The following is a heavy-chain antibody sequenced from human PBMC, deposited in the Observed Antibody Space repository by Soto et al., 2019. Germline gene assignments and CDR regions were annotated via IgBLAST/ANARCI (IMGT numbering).Heavy chain of an antibody. CDR3: AREDDYGYRYINYGLDV. V-gene: IGHV3-30*03. CDR2: ISFDGTKK. D-gene: IGHD4-17*01. Sequence: GGSLRLSCAASGFTFSSYGMHWVRQAPGKGLEWVAVISFDGTKKYYSDSVKGRFTISRDNLKNTLYLQMNNLRVEDAALYFCAREDDYGYRYINYGLDVWGQGTTVTVS. CDR1: GFTFSSYG. J-gene: IGHJ6*02.